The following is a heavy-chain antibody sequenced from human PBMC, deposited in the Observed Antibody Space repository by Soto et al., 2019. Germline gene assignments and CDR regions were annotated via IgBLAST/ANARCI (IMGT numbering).Heavy chain of an antibody. CDR2: LSGGGSGS. V-gene: IGHV3-23*01. CDR1: GFTFSRYA. Sequence: GGSLRLSCAASGFTFSRYAMNWVRQAPGKGLEWVSTLSGGGSGSYYPDSLRGRFTISRDNSKNTLYLQMNNLRAEDTAVYYCAKAPISLDGSGYYFASFDYWGHGTRVTVSS. CDR3: AKAPISLDGSGYYFASFDY. J-gene: IGHJ4*01. D-gene: IGHD3-22*01.